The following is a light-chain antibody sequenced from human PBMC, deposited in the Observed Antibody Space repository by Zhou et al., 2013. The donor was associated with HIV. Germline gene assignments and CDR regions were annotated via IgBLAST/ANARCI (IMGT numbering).Light chain of an antibody. Sequence: DIQMIQSPSTLSASIGDRVNITCRASQSVGSWLAWFQHKPGKAPRLLIQKASTLESGVPSRFSGSGSGTEFTLTISSLQPDDFATYYCQQYYSYPLAFGGGTRVEVK. CDR2: KAS. J-gene: IGKJ4*01. V-gene: IGKV1-5*03. CDR1: QSVGSW. CDR3: QQYYSYPLA.